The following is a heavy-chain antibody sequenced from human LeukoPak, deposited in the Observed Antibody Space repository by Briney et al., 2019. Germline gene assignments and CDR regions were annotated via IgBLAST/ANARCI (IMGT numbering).Heavy chain of an antibody. J-gene: IGHJ4*02. CDR2: IYYSGST. CDR3: ARVKGFWSGYYYFDY. V-gene: IGHV4-59*01. CDR1: GGSISSYY. D-gene: IGHD3-3*01. Sequence: SSETLSLTCTVSGGSISSYYWSWIRQPPGKGLEWIGYIYYSGSTNYNPSLKSRVTISVDTSKNQFSLKLSSVTAADTAVYYCARVKGFWSGYYYFDYWGQGTLVTVSS.